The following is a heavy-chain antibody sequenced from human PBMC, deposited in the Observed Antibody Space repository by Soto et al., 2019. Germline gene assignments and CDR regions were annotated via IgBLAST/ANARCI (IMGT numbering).Heavy chain of an antibody. CDR2: INHSGST. D-gene: IGHD2-15*01. Sequence: PSETLSLTCAVYGGSFSGYYWSWIRQPPGKGLEWIGEINHSGSTNYNPSLKSRVTISVDTSKNQFSLKLSSVTAADTAVYYCAIRGMDCSGGSCNDFDYWGQGTLVTVSS. CDR1: GGSFSGYY. J-gene: IGHJ4*02. V-gene: IGHV4-34*01. CDR3: AIRGMDCSGGSCNDFDY.